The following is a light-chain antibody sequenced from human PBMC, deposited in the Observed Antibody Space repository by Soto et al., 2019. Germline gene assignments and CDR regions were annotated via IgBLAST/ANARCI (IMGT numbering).Light chain of an antibody. Sequence: DIPMTQSPSSVSASVGDRVTITCRASHVISSWLAWYQQKPGKAPKLLIYAASRLQSGVPSRFSGGESGADFSLTISSLQPEDVATYYCQQTNDFPYTFGQGTKLEIK. CDR1: HVISSW. CDR2: AAS. J-gene: IGKJ2*01. CDR3: QQTNDFPYT. V-gene: IGKV1-12*01.